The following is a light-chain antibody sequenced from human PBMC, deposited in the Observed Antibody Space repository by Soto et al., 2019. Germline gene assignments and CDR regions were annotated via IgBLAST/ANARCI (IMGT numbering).Light chain of an antibody. CDR3: SSYSSTTTREV. V-gene: IGLV2-14*01. J-gene: IGLJ1*01. CDR1: SSDVGGYNF. CDR2: EVI. Sequence: QSVLTQPASVSGSPGQSITISCTGTSSDVGGYNFVSWYQHRPGTPPKLIIYEVIHRPSGVSNRFSGSKSAITASLTISGLQVEDEADYFCSSYSSTTTREVFGTGTKVTVL.